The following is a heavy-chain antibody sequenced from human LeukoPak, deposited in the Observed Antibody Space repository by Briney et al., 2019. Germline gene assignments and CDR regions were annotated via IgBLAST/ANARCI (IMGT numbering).Heavy chain of an antibody. J-gene: IGHJ3*02. Sequence: PSETLSLTCTVSGGSISSDNDYWGWIRQPPGKGLEWIGRIYTSGSTNYNPSLKSRVTMSVDTSKNQFSLKLSSVTAADTAVYYCARDRSIVVVPAASNDAFDIWGQGTMVTVSS. D-gene: IGHD2-2*01. CDR1: GGSISSDNDY. V-gene: IGHV4-61*02. CDR2: IYTSGST. CDR3: ARDRSIVVVPAASNDAFDI.